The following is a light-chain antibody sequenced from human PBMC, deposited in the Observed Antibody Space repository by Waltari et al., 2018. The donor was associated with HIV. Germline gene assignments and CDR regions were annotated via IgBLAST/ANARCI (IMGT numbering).Light chain of an antibody. CDR1: QDISSL. CDR2: AAS. CDR3: QQLKSSPMT. Sequence: DIQFTQSPSYLSTSIGNRVTITCRASQDISSLLAWYHQETGKAPKLLFYAASALQSGVSARFSGSGSVTEFTLTISSLQPEDFAIYFCQQLKSSPMTFGQGTRLETK. V-gene: IGKV1-9*01. J-gene: IGKJ5*01.